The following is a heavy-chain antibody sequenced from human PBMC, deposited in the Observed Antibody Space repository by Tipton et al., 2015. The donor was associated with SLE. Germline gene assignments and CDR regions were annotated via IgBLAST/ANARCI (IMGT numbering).Heavy chain of an antibody. CDR2: IHYSGST. CDR3: ARDLDGYNYGDY. V-gene: IGHV4-31*03. CDR1: GGSISSGGYY. J-gene: IGHJ4*02. Sequence: TLSLTCIVSGGSISSGGYYRSWIRQYPGKGLEWIGYIHYSGSTNYNPSLKSRVTISVDTSENQFSLKLSSVTAADTAVYYCARDLDGYNYGDYWGQGILVTVSS. D-gene: IGHD5-24*01.